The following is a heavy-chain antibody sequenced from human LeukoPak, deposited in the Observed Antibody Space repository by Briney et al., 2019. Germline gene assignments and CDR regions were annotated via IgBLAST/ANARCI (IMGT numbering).Heavy chain of an antibody. J-gene: IGHJ3*02. V-gene: IGHV4-4*07. CDR2: IYTSGST. CDR1: GGSISSYY. D-gene: IGHD3-9*01. CDR3: ARDRLTGYSGEAAFDI. Sequence: SETLSLTCTVSGGSISSYYWSWIRQPAGEGLEWIGRIYTSGSTNYNPSLKSRVTVSVDTSKNQFSLRLSSVTAADTAVYYCARDRLTGYSGEAAFDIWGQGTMVTVSS.